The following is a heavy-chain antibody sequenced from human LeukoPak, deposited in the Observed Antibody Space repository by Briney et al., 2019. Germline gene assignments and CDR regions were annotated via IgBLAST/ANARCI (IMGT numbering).Heavy chain of an antibody. CDR2: MYYSGST. J-gene: IGHJ5*02. CDR3: ARDPMIGGRRFDP. D-gene: IGHD3-22*01. Sequence: SETLSLNCTVSGGSISSNNYYWGWIRQPPGKGLEWIGSMYYSGSTYYNPSLKSRVTISVDTSKNQFSLNLSSVTAADTAVYYCARDPMIGGRRFDPWGQGTLVTVSP. V-gene: IGHV4-39*07. CDR1: GGSISSNNYY.